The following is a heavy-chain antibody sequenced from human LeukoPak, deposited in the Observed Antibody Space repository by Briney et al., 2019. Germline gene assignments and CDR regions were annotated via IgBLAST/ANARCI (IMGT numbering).Heavy chain of an antibody. CDR1: GFSLSSYW. J-gene: IGHJ4*02. CDR3: ARPGRGYSYGSFDY. D-gene: IGHD5-18*01. V-gene: IGHV3-74*01. CDR2: INSDGSSA. Sequence: QPGGSLRLSCAASGFSLSSYWMHWVRQAPGKGLVWVSAINSDGSSAAYADSVKGRFTISRDNAKNTLYLQMNSLRAEDTAVYYCARPGRGYSYGSFDYWGQGTLVTVSS.